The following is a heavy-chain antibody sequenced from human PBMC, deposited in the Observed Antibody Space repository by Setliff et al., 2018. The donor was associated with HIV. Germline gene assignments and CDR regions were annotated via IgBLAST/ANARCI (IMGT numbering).Heavy chain of an antibody. Sequence: SETLSLTCAVSGYSIGSGSFWGWIRQPPGKGLEWIASMHGSGNTHYNPSLQSRITISMDTSKNQFSLTLSSVTAADTAIYFCMRDGSRTTGMTGYYYGVDVWGQGATVTVSS. V-gene: IGHV4-38-2*02. CDR2: MHGSGNT. D-gene: IGHD1-1*01. CDR1: GYSIGSGSF. J-gene: IGHJ6*02. CDR3: MRDGSRTTGMTGYYYGVDV.